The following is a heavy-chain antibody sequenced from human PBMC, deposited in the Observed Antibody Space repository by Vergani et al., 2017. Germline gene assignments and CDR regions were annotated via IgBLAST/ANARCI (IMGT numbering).Heavy chain of an antibody. D-gene: IGHD2-15*01. CDR3: ARRSTPGAFDI. Sequence: QVQLQQWGAGLLKPSETLSLTCAVYGGSFSGHYWSWIRQPPGKGLEWIGYIYYSGSTNYNPSLKSRVTISVDTSKNQFSLKLSSVTAADTAVYYCARRSTPGAFDIWGQGTMVTVSS. CDR1: GGSFSGHY. CDR2: IYYSGST. V-gene: IGHV4-34*11. J-gene: IGHJ3*02.